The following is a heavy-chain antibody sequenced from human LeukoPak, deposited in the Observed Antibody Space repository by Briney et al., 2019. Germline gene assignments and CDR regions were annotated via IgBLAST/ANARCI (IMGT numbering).Heavy chain of an antibody. J-gene: IGHJ4*02. CDR3: ARDSTGSYFRLGY. V-gene: IGHV3-48*03. Sequence: GGSLRLSCAVSGFTFSSYDMNWDRQAPGKGLEWVSYISTRGSSRSYADSVKGRFTISRDNAKNSLYLQMHSLRADDTAVYYCARDSTGSYFRLGYWGQGTLVTVSS. D-gene: IGHD1-26*01. CDR1: GFTFSSYD. CDR2: ISTRGSSR.